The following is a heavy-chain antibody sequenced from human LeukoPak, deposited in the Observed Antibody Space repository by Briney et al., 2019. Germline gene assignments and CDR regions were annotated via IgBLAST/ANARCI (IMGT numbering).Heavy chain of an antibody. CDR1: GGSISSGSYY. CDR3: ARAGIAARRDYYFDY. Sequence: PSETLSLTCTVSGGSISSGSYYWSWIRQPPGKGLEWIGYIYHSGSTYYNPSLKSRVTISVDRSKNQFSLKLSSVTAADTAVYYCARAGIAARRDYYFDYWGQGTLVTVSS. J-gene: IGHJ4*02. D-gene: IGHD6-6*01. CDR2: IYHSGST. V-gene: IGHV4-30-2*01.